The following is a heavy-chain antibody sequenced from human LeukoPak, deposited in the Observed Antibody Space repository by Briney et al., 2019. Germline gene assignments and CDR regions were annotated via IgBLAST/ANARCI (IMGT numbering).Heavy chain of an antibody. Sequence: ASVKVSCKASGYTFTGYYMHWVRQAPGQGLEWMGWINPNSGGTNYAQKFQGRVTMTRDTSISTAYMELSRLGSDDTAVYYCARLLKNKAYAHYFDYWGQGTLVTVSS. CDR1: GYTFTGYY. V-gene: IGHV1-2*02. CDR2: INPNSGGT. CDR3: ARLLKNKAYAHYFDY. D-gene: IGHD2-2*01. J-gene: IGHJ4*02.